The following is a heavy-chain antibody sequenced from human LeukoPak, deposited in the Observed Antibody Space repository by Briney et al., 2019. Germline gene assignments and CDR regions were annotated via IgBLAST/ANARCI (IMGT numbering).Heavy chain of an antibody. CDR3: ARSRSGSVAGTSDY. J-gene: IGHJ4*02. CDR1: GFTFSRYA. CDR2: VSTDGDT. D-gene: IGHD6-19*01. V-gene: IGHV3-23*01. Sequence: GGSLRFSCAASGFTFSRYAMSWVRQAPGKGLEWVSSVSTDGDTYYTDSVKGRFTISRYTSMNTLFLQMTILRAEDTALYYCARSRSGSVAGTSDYWGQGTLVIVSS.